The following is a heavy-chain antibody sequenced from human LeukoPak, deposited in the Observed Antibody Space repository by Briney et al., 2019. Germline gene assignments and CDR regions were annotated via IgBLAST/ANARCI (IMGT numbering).Heavy chain of an antibody. J-gene: IGHJ5*02. V-gene: IGHV1-2*02. CDR2: INPNSGGT. CDR1: GYTFTGYY. CDR3: AREDIVVVPAAKSRWFDP. Sequence: ASVKVSCTASGYTFTGYYMHWVRQAPGQGLEWMGWINPNSGGTNYAQKFQGRVTMTRDTSISTAYMELSRLSSDDTAVYYCAREDIVVVPAAKSRWFDPWGEGTLVTVSS. D-gene: IGHD2-2*01.